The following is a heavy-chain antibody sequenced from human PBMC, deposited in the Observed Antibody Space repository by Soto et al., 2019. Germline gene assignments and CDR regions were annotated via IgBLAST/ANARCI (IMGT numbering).Heavy chain of an antibody. V-gene: IGHV3-23*01. D-gene: IGHD3-10*01. CDR1: GFTFSSYA. CDR3: AKDRTTYYGSGTPYYFDY. Sequence: GGSLRLSCAASGFTFSSYAMSWVRQAPGKGLEWVSAVSGTGGSTYYADSVRGRFTISRDNSKNTLFLEMNSLRAEDTAVYFCAKDRTTYYGSGTPYYFDYWGQGTLVTVSS. CDR2: VSGTGGST. J-gene: IGHJ4*02.